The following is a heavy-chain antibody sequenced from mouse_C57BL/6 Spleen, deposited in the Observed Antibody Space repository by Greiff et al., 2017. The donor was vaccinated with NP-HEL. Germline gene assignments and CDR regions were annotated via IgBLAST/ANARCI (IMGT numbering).Heavy chain of an antibody. D-gene: IGHD1-1*02. Sequence: VQLQESGAELVRPGASVTLSCKASGYTFIDYEMHWVKQTPVHGLEWIGAIDPETGGTAYNQKFKGKAILTADKSSSTAYMELRSLTSEDSAVYYCTKKAGGYFDYWGQGTTLTVSS. J-gene: IGHJ2*01. CDR3: TKKAGGYFDY. CDR1: GYTFIDYE. CDR2: IDPETGGT. V-gene: IGHV1-15*01.